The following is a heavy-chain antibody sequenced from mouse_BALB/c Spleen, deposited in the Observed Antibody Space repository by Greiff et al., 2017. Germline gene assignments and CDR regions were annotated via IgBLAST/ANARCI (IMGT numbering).Heavy chain of an antibody. CDR3: AREITTDAMDY. V-gene: IGHV3-6*02. Sequence: EVKLMESGPGLVKPSQSLSLTCSVTGYSITSGYYWNWIRQFPGNKLEWMGYISYDGSNNYNPSLKNRISITRDTSKNQFFLKLNSVTTEDTATYYCAREITTDAMDYWGQGTSVTVSS. CDR1: GYSITSGYY. J-gene: IGHJ4*01. CDR2: ISYDGSN. D-gene: IGHD1-1*01.